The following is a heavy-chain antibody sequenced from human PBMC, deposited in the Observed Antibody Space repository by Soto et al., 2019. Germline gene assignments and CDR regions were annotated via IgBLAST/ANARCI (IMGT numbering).Heavy chain of an antibody. CDR1: GGSISSGGYY. CDR2: IYYSGST. Sequence: SETLSLTCTVSGGSISSGGYYWSWIRQHPGKGLEWIGYIYYSGSTYYNPSLKSRVTISVDTSKNQFSLKLSSVTAADTAVYYCASYDSSGWPYFDYWGQGTLVTVSS. D-gene: IGHD6-19*01. J-gene: IGHJ4*02. V-gene: IGHV4-31*03. CDR3: ASYDSSGWPYFDY.